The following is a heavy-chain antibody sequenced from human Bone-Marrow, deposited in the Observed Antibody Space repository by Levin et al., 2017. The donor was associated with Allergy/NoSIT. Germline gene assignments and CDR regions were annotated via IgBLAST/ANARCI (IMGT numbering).Heavy chain of an antibody. D-gene: IGHD2-2*02. CDR1: GDSIRSNY. CDR2: ISFSGNT. CDR3: AREIVRPATIRSFDP. J-gene: IGHJ5*02. V-gene: IGHV4-59*01. Sequence: PSETLSLTCTVSGDSIRSNYWSWIRQPPGKGLEWIGYISFSGNTDYNPSLRSRVAISADTSKNHFSLSLNSVTAADTAVYYCAREIVRPATIRSFDPWGQGTLVIVSS.